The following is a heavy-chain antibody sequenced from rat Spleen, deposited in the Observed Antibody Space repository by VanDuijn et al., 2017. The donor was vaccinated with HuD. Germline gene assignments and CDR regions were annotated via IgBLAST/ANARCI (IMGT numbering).Heavy chain of an antibody. Sequence: EVQLVEYGGGLVQPGRSLKLSCAASGFTFSNYDMAWVRQTPTKGLEWVASISTGGGNTYYRDSVKGRFTISRDNAKSTLYLQVDSLKSEDTATYYCARHGRGKTTYYYVMDAWGQGTSVTVSS. CDR2: ISTGGGNT. CDR1: GFTFSNYD. J-gene: IGHJ4*01. D-gene: IGHD4-5*01. CDR3: ARHGRGKTTYYYVMDA. V-gene: IGHV5-25*01.